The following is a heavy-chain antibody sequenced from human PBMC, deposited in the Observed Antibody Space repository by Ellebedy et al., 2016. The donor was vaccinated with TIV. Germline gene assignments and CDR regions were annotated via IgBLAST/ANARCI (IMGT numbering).Heavy chain of an antibody. CDR3: AREYVYVSIGGDY. D-gene: IGHD3-22*01. CDR2: INPNSGFT. Sequence: AASVKVSCKASGYTFTGYYIHWVRQAPGQGLEWIGWINPNSGFTNYAQKFQGRVTMTRDTSINTAYMELSRLRSDDTAVYFCAREYVYVSIGGDYWGQGTLVTVSS. CDR1: GYTFTGYY. V-gene: IGHV1-2*02. J-gene: IGHJ4*02.